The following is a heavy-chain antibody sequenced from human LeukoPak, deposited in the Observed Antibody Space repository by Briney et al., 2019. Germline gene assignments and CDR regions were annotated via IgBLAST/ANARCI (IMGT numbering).Heavy chain of an antibody. J-gene: IGHJ4*02. CDR2: ISGSGGST. Sequence: PGGSLRLSCAASGCTFSSYAMSWVRQAPGKGLEWVSAISGSGGSTYYADSAKGRFTISRDNSKNTLYLQMNSLRAEDTAVYYCAKSSGGRGDPIDYWGQGTLVTVSS. CDR1: GCTFSSYA. CDR3: AKSSGGRGDPIDY. V-gene: IGHV3-23*01.